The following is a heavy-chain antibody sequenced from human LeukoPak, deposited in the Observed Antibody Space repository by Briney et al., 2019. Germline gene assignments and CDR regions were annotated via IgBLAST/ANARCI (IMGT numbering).Heavy chain of an antibody. V-gene: IGHV3-21*05. CDR2: IKGSGDSI. D-gene: IGHD2-15*01. J-gene: IGHJ4*02. CDR1: GFTFSSYS. CDR3: ARESLVFCSGGNCHSDF. Sequence: GGSLRLSCAASGFTFSSYSMNWVRQAPGKGLEWVSYIKGSGDSIFYVDSVKGRFTISRDNAKNSLYLQMNSLRAEDTAVYYCARESLVFCSGGNCHSDFWGQGTLVTVSS.